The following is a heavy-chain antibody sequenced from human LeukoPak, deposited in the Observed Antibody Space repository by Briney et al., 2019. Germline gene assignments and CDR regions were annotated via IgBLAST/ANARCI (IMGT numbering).Heavy chain of an antibody. Sequence: GGSLRLSCTVSGFNVTTTPMTWVRQAPGQGLEWVSSIYSGGGTYYAEFVKGRFTISRDRYKNALYLQKNSVRVEDTAMFYCARLVYKWGQGTLVTVSS. CDR3: ARLVYK. D-gene: IGHD6-6*01. V-gene: IGHV3-53*01. CDR2: IYSGGGT. J-gene: IGHJ4*02. CDR1: GFNVTTTP.